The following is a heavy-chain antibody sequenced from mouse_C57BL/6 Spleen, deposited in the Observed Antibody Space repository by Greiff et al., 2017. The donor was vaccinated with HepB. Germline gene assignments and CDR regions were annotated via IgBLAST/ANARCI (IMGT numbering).Heavy chain of an antibody. CDR1: GYTFTNYW. CDR3: ARRYSNWYFDV. D-gene: IGHD1-1*01. CDR2: IYPGGGYT. Sequence: VQLQQSGAELVRPGPSVKMSCKASGYTFTNYWIGWAKQRPGHGLEWIGDIYPGGGYTNYNEKFKGKATLTADKSSSTAYMQFSSLTSEDSAIYYCARRYSNWYFDVWGTGTTVTVSS. V-gene: IGHV1-63*01. J-gene: IGHJ1*03.